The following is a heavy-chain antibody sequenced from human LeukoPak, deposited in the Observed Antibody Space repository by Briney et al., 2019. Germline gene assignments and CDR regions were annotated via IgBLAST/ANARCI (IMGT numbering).Heavy chain of an antibody. J-gene: IGHJ3*02. Sequence: PSETLSLTCTVSGGSISSGDYYWSWIRQPPGKGREWIGYIYYSGSTYYNPSLKSRVTISVDTSKNQFSLKLSSVTAADTSVYYCASGYDFWSGYYEGIFDIWGQGTMVTVSS. D-gene: IGHD3-3*01. CDR2: IYYSGST. CDR3: ASGYDFWSGYYEGIFDI. CDR1: GGSISSGDYY. V-gene: IGHV4-30-4*08.